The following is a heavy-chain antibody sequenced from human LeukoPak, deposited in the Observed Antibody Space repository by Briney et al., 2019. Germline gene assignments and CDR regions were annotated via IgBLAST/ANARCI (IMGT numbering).Heavy chain of an antibody. V-gene: IGHV3-7*01. CDR1: GFSFSSYW. D-gene: IGHD2/OR15-2a*01. Sequence: GGSLRLSCAASGFSFSSYWMSWVRQAPGKGLEWVANTNQDGGAKNYVDSVRGRFTISRDNAENSLYLQMNSLRAEDTAVYYCAREGFLDYWGQGTLVTVSS. J-gene: IGHJ4*02. CDR3: AREGFLDY. CDR2: TNQDGGAK.